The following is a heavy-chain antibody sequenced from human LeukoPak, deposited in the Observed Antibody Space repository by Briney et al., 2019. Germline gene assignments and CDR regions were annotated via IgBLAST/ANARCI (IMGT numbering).Heavy chain of an antibody. J-gene: IGHJ6*02. D-gene: IGHD2-2*02. CDR3: AKVTRDIVVVPAAIHRSQYYYYGMDV. Sequence: PGGSLRLSCAASGFTFSSYAMSWVRQAPGKGLERVSAISGSGGSTYYADSVKGRFTISRDNSKNTLYLQMNSLRAEDTAVYYCAKVTRDIVVVPAAIHRSQYYYYGMDVWGQGTTVTVSS. V-gene: IGHV3-23*01. CDR2: ISGSGGST. CDR1: GFTFSSYA.